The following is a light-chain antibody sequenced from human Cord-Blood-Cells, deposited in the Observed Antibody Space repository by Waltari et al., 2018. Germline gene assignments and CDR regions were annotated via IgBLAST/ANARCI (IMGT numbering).Light chain of an antibody. CDR2: AAS. V-gene: IGKV1-39*01. CDR3: QRGYSTPQT. J-gene: IGKJ1*01. Sequence: DIQMTQSPSSLSASVGDRVTITCRVSQSISSYLNWYQQKPGKAPKLLTYAASSLQSGVPTRYSSSGSQTHCTLTVSSLQPEDFATYYGQRGYSTPQTFGQRPKVDI. CDR1: QSISSY.